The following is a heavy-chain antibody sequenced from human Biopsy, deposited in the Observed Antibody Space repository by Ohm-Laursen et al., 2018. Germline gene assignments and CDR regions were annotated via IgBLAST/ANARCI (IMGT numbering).Heavy chain of an antibody. CDR3: AKDRYNYTPIGGFSMDV. CDR2: IFYDGSNT. CDR1: GFTFNNYG. Sequence: SLRLSCTASGFTFNNYGMQWVRQAPGKGLEWVAFIFYDGSNTYYADSVKGRSTISRDNSRDTLYLQMSSLRAEDTAVYYCAKDRYNYTPIGGFSMDVWGQGTTVTVSS. D-gene: IGHD5-18*01. V-gene: IGHV3-30*18. J-gene: IGHJ6*02.